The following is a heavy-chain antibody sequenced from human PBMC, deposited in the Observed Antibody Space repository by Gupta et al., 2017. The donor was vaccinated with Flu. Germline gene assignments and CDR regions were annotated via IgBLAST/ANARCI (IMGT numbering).Heavy chain of an antibody. D-gene: IGHD3-22*01. CDR3: ARPADSSGYDAFDI. J-gene: IGHJ3*02. V-gene: IGHV1-3*01. CDR1: GYTFTTHT. CDR2: INAGNGIA. Sequence: QVQLVQSGTEVKKPGTSVKVSCKASGYTFTTHTLHWVRQPPGQSLEWMGWINAGNGIAKYSQPLQGRVTITRDTSASTVYMEVTNLKSEDTAVYYCARPADSSGYDAFDIWGRGTMVTVSS.